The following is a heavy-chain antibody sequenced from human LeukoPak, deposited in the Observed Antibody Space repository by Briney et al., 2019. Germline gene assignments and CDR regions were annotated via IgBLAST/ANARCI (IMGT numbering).Heavy chain of an antibody. CDR1: GFTFSNYA. CDR3: AKRGSGGAAAGTGYFDY. J-gene: IGHJ4*02. CDR2: IRYDGSNK. Sequence: GGSLRLSCAASGFTFSNYAMHWVRQAPGKGLEWVAFIRYDGSNKYYADSVKGRFTISRDNSKNTLYLQMNSLRVEDTAVYYCAKRGSGGAAAGTGYFDYWGQGTLVTVSS. V-gene: IGHV3-30*02. D-gene: IGHD6-13*01.